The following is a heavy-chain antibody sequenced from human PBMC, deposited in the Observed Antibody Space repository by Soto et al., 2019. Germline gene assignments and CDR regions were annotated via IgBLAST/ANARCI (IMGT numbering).Heavy chain of an antibody. CDR2: ISYDGSNK. CDR1: GFTFSSYG. Sequence: QVQLVESGGGVVQPGRSLRLSCAASGFTFSSYGMHWVRQAPGKGLEWVAVISYDGSNKYYADSVKGRFTISRDNSKNTLYLQMNSLRAEDTAVYYCAKDMRFLESLWGTYYYYGMDVWGQGTTVTVSS. D-gene: IGHD3-3*01. J-gene: IGHJ6*02. CDR3: AKDMRFLESLWGTYYYYGMDV. V-gene: IGHV3-30*18.